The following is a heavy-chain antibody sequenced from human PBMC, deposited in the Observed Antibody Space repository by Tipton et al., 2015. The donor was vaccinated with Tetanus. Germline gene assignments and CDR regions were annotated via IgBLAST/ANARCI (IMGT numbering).Heavy chain of an antibody. J-gene: IGHJ5*02. CDR2: INQRGGN. CDR3: AILPKHLLAPRGAP. D-gene: IGHD2-21*01. CDR1: GGSSSSFY. Sequence: LRLSCTVSGGSSSSFYWSWIRQAPGKGLEWIGEINQRGGNSYNPSLKGRVSISVDTSRNQFFLNLTTVSAADTAVYYCAILPKHLLAPRGAPWGQGVLVTVSS. V-gene: IGHV4-34*01.